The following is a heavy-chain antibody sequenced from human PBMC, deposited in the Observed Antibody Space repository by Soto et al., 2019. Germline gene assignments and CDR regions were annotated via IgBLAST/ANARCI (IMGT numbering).Heavy chain of an antibody. J-gene: IGHJ6*02. Sequence: GGSLRLSCAASGFTFSDYDMSWIRQAPGKGLEWVSYISSSGSTIYYADSVKGRFSISRDNAPNSLYLQMNSLRAEDPAVYYCERDSAIYGMEVWGPGTTVTVFS. CDR3: ERDSAIYGMEV. CDR2: ISSSGSTI. V-gene: IGHV3-11*01. CDR1: GFTFSDYD.